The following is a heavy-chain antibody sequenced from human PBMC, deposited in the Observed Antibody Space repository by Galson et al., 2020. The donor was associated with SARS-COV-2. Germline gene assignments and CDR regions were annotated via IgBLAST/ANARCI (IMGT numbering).Heavy chain of an antibody. CDR2: INPNTGGT. Sequence: ASVKVSCKTSGYTFTGYYLHWVRQAPGQGLEWMGWINPNTGGTDQAQKFQDRVSMTSHTSIRTAYLEVSRLRPDDTAVYYCARDLGPGIAATGDSWGQGSLVTVSS. CDR3: ARDLGPGIAATGDS. CDR1: GYTFTGYY. D-gene: IGHD6-13*01. V-gene: IGHV1-2*02. J-gene: IGHJ4*02.